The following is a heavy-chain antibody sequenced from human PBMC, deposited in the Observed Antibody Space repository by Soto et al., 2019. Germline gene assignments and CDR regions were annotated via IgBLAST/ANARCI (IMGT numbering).Heavy chain of an antibody. J-gene: IGHJ4*02. CDR1: GGSFSGYY. V-gene: IGHV4-34*01. CDR3: ARDPSAGYYGSGSYWYYFDY. CDR2: INHSGST. D-gene: IGHD3-10*01. Sequence: PSETLSLTCAVYGGSFSGYYWSWIRQPPGKGLEWIGEINHSGSTNYNPSLKSRVTISVDTSKNQFSLKLSSVTAADTAVYYCARDPSAGYYGSGSYWYYFDYWGQGTLVTVSS.